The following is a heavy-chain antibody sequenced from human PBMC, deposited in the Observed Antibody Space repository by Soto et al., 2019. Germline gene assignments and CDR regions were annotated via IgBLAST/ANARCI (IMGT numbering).Heavy chain of an antibody. CDR3: AKDGLGQ. CDR2: ISYDGSNK. Sequence: QVQLVESGGGVVQPGRSLRLSCAASGFTFSSYGRHWVGQAPGKGLEWVAVISYDGSNKYYADSVKGRFTISRDNSKNTLYLQMNSLRAEDTAVYYCAKDGLGQWGQGTLVTVSS. V-gene: IGHV3-30*18. CDR1: GFTFSSYG. J-gene: IGHJ4*02. D-gene: IGHD3-16*01.